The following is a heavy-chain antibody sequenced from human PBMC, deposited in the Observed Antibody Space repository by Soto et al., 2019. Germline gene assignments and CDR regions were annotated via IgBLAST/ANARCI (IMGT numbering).Heavy chain of an antibody. V-gene: IGHV3-21*01. CDR2: ISSSSSYI. Sequence: GWSLRLSCAASGFTFSSYSMNWVRQAPGKGLEWVSSISSSSSYIYYADSVKGRFTISRDNAKNSLYLQMNSLRAEDTAVYYCARVIAAAGTGYYYYGMDVWGQGTTVTVSS. CDR3: ARVIAAAGTGYYYYGMDV. CDR1: GFTFSSYS. D-gene: IGHD6-13*01. J-gene: IGHJ6*02.